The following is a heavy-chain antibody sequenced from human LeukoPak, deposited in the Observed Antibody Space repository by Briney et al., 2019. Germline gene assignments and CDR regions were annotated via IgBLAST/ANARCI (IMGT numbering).Heavy chain of an antibody. J-gene: IGHJ4*02. CDR2: IYYSGST. V-gene: IGHV4-59*01. CDR3: ARWSENSSSWYTYFDY. CDR1: GGSISSYY. D-gene: IGHD6-13*01. Sequence: SETLSLTCTVYGGSISSYYWSWIRQPPGKGLEWIGYIYYSGSTNYNPSLKSRVTISVDTSKNQFSLKLSSVTAADTAVCYCARWSENSSSWYTYFDYWGQGTLVTVSS.